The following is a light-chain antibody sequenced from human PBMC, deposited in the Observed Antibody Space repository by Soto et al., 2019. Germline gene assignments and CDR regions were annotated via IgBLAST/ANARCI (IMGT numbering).Light chain of an antibody. V-gene: IGLV7-43*01. J-gene: IGLJ2*01. CDR1: TGAVTSGYD. CDR2: STS. Sequence: QAVVTQEPSLTLSPGGTVTLTCASSTGAVTSGYDPNWFQQKPGQAPRPLVFSTSNKHSWTPARFSGSLLGGKAALTLSGVQPEDEAEYYCLLYYGGAVVFGGGTKLTVL. CDR3: LLYYGGAVV.